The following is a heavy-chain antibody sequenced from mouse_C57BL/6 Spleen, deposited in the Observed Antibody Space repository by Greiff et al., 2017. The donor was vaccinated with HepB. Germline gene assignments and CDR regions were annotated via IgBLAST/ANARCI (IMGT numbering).Heavy chain of an antibody. D-gene: IGHD2-4*01. CDR1: GYAFTNYL. Sequence: QVQLQQSGAELVRPGTSVKVSCKASGYAFTNYLIEWVKQRPGQGLEWIGVINPGSGGTNYNEKFKGKATLTADKSSSTAYLQLSSLTSKDSAVYFCARMGAIYYDYGGYFDVWGTGTTVTVSS. J-gene: IGHJ1*03. CDR2: INPGSGGT. CDR3: ARMGAIYYDYGGYFDV. V-gene: IGHV1-54*01.